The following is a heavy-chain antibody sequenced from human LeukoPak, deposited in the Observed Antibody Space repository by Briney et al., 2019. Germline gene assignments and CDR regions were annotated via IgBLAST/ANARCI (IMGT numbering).Heavy chain of an antibody. D-gene: IGHD5-18*01. V-gene: IGHV4-4*07. CDR2: IYAGGST. J-gene: IGHJ4*02. Sequence: SETLSLTCIVSGGSISNYYWSWIRQPAGKGLEWIGRIYAGGSTNYNPSLKSRLTMSVDTSKNQFSLKLSSVTAADTAVYYCARATPTAMFEYWGQGTLVTVSS. CDR3: ARATPTAMFEY. CDR1: GGSISNYY.